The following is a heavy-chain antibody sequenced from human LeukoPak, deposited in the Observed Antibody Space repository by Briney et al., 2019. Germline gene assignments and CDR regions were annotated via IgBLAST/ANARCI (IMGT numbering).Heavy chain of an antibody. CDR2: ISSNGGST. J-gene: IGHJ6*02. CDR3: ARVVSSSGFDYGMNV. D-gene: IGHD6-6*01. V-gene: IGHV3-64*01. Sequence: GGSLRLSCAASGFTFSSYAMHWVRQAPGKGLEYVSAISSNGGSTYYANSVKGRFTISRDNSKNTLYLQMGSLRAEDMAVYYCARVVSSSGFDYGMNVWGQGTTVTVS. CDR1: GFTFSSYA.